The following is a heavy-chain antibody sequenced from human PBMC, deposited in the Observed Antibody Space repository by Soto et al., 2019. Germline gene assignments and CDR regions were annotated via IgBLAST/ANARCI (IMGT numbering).Heavy chain of an antibody. J-gene: IGHJ6*02. V-gene: IGHV3-23*01. CDR2: ISGSGGST. CDR1: GFTFSSYA. D-gene: IGHD2-8*01. Sequence: PGGSLRLSCAASGFTFSSYAMSWVRQAPGKGLEWVSAISGSGGSTYYADSVKGRFTISRDNSKNTLYLQMNSLRAEDTAVYYCAKRIGHCTNGVCYKTALRKLYYYYGMDVWGQGTTVTVSS. CDR3: AKRIGHCTNGVCYKTALRKLYYYYGMDV.